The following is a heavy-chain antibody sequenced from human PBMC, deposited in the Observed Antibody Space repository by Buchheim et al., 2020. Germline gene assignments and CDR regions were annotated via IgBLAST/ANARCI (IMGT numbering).Heavy chain of an antibody. V-gene: IGHV4-31*03. D-gene: IGHD3-10*01. CDR2: IYYSGST. CDR1: GGFISSGGYY. Sequence: QVQLQESGPGLVKPSQTLSLTCPVSGGFISSGGYYWSWIRQPPGKGLEWIWYIYYSGSTYYNPSLKSRVTIAVDTSKNQFSLKLSSVTASYTAVDYCARNNYYGSGRDFDYWGQGTL. J-gene: IGHJ4*02. CDR3: ARNNYYGSGRDFDY.